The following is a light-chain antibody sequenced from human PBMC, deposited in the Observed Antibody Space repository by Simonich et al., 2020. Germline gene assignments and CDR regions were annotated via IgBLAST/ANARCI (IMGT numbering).Light chain of an antibody. Sequence: QSALTQPASVSVSPGQSITISCTGTSSDGGSYNLVSWYQQHPGKAPKLRIYEGSKRPSGVSNRFSGSKSGNTASLTISGLQAEDEADYYCCSYAGSSNWVFGGGTKLTVL. J-gene: IGLJ3*02. V-gene: IGLV2-23*01. CDR3: CSYAGSSNWV. CDR2: EGS. CDR1: SSDGGSYNL.